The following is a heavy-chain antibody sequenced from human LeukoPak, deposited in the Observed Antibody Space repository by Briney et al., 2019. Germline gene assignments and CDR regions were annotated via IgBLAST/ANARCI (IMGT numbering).Heavy chain of an antibody. J-gene: IGHJ4*02. CDR3: ARDLKMGYSSGRYSWGTGSSNDY. V-gene: IGHV1-18*01. D-gene: IGHD6-19*01. Sequence: ASVKVSCKASGGTFSSYAISWVRQAPGQGLEWMGWISGYNRNTNYAQKFQGRITMTTDTSTSTGYMELRSLRSDDTAVYYCARDLKMGYSSGRYSWGTGSSNDYWGQGTLVTVSS. CDR1: GGTFSSYA. CDR2: ISGYNRNT.